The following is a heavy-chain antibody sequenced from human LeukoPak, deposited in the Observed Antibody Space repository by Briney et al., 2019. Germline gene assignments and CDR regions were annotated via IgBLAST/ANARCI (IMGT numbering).Heavy chain of an antibody. V-gene: IGHV1-69*13. J-gene: IGHJ4*02. D-gene: IGHD6-19*01. CDR2: IIPIFGTA. Sequence: SVKVSCKASGGTFSSYAISWVRQAPGQGLEWMGGIIPIFGTANYAQKFQGRVTITADESTSTAYMELSSLRSEDTAVYYCARDPPTIAVTDTGEGYWGQGTLVTVSS. CDR1: GGTFSSYA. CDR3: ARDPPTIAVTDTGEGY.